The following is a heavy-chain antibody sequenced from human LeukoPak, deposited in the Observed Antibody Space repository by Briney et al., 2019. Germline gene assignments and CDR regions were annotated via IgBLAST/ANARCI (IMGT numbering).Heavy chain of an antibody. J-gene: IGHJ4*02. D-gene: IGHD7-27*01. CDR2: IYYSGST. CDR3: ARGTTGAYFGTPPYFDY. CDR1: GASISSYY. Sequence: SETLSLTCTVSGASISSYYWSWIRQSPGKGLECIGYIYYSGSTNYNPSLESRVTISLDTSRNQFSLRLQSVTAADTAVYFCARGTTGAYFGTPPYFDYWGQGSLVTVSS. V-gene: IGHV4-59*01.